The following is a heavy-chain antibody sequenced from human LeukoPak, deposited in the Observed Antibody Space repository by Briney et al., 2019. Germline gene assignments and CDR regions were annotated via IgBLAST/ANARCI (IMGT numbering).Heavy chain of an antibody. CDR1: GGSISSYY. Sequence: SETLSLTCTVSGGSISSYYWSWIRQPPGKGLEWIGYIYYSGSTNYNPSLKSRVTISVDTSKNQFSLKLSSVTAAGTAVYYCARHKRGVVITIDYGMDVWGQGTTVTVSS. CDR3: ARHKRGVVITIDYGMDV. D-gene: IGHD3-22*01. J-gene: IGHJ6*02. V-gene: IGHV4-59*08. CDR2: IYYSGST.